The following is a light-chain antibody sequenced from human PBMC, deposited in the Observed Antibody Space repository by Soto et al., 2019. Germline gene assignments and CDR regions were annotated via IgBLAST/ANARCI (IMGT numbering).Light chain of an antibody. Sequence: QSALTQPPSASGSPGQSVTISCTGTSSDVGGYNYVSWYQQHPGKAPKLMIYEVSKRPSGVPDRFSGSKSGNTASLTVSGLQAEDEAAYYCSSYAGSTNVVFGGGTQLTVL. CDR3: SSYAGSTNVV. CDR1: SSDVGGYNY. J-gene: IGLJ3*02. V-gene: IGLV2-8*01. CDR2: EVS.